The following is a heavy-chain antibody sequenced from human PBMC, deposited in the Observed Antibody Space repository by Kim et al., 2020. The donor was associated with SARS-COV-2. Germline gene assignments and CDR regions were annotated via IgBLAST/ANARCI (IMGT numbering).Heavy chain of an antibody. V-gene: IGHV1-69*04. Sequence: SVKVSCKASGGTFSSNTISWVRQAPGQGLEWMGRIIPILGVTNYAQKFQGRVTITADKSTSTAHMELRSLRSEDTAVYYCARDRGLYGSGSYASLPSYWYFDLWGRGTLVTVSS. CDR2: IIPILGVT. D-gene: IGHD3-10*01. J-gene: IGHJ2*01. CDR3: ARDRGLYGSGSYASLPSYWYFDL. CDR1: GGTFSSNT.